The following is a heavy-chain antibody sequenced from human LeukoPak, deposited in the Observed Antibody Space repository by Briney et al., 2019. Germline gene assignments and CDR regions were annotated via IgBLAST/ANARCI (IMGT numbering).Heavy chain of an antibody. CDR3: ARDRDKNIVVVPAAYDY. CDR2: ISAYNGNT. V-gene: IGHV1-18*01. CDR1: GYTFTSYG. Sequence: ASVKVSCKASGYTFTSYGISWVRQAPGQGLEWMGWISAYNGNTNYAQKPQGRVTMTTDTSTSTAYMELRSLRSDDTAVYYCARDRDKNIVVVPAAYDYWGQGTLVTVSS. J-gene: IGHJ4*02. D-gene: IGHD2-2*01.